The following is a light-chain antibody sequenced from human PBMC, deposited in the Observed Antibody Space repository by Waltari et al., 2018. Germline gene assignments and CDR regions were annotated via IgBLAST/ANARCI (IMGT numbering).Light chain of an antibody. V-gene: IGLV4-69*02. CDR1: SGHSTNI. J-gene: IGLJ3*02. CDR2: VNSDGSH. Sequence: QLVLTQSPSASASLGASVKLTCTLDSGHSTNIIAWHQQQPQKGPRYLMKVNSDGSHSKGDEIHDRFSGSSSSSGTERYLTISSGQSEDEADYYCQSGGHGTWVFGGGTKLTVL. CDR3: QSGGHGTWV.